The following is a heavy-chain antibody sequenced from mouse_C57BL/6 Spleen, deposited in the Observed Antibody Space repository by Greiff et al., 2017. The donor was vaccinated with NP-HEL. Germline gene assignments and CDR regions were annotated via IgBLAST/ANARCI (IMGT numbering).Heavy chain of an antibody. CDR1: GYSITSGYY. Sequence: DVKLVESGPGLVKPSQSLSLSCSVTGYSITSGYYWNWIRQFPGNKLDWMGYISYDGSNNSNPSLTNRITITSDTSKNQFLLKLKSLTTEDTATYDCARDGERYLDYWGQGTTLTVSS. J-gene: IGHJ2*01. V-gene: IGHV3-6*01. CDR3: ARDGERYLDY. CDR2: ISYDGSN.